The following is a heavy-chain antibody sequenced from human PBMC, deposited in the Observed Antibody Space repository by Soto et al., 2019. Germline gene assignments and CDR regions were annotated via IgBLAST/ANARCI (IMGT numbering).Heavy chain of an antibody. CDR3: AKDDDIAFDY. Sequence: EVQLVESGGGLVQPGRSLRLSCAASGFTFDDYAMHWVRQAPGKGREWVSGISWNSGSIGYADSVKGRFTISRDNANNSLYLQMNSLRPEDTALYYCAKDDDIAFDYWGQGTLVTVSS. J-gene: IGHJ4*02. V-gene: IGHV3-9*01. CDR1: GFTFDDYA. CDR2: ISWNSGSI. D-gene: IGHD5-12*01.